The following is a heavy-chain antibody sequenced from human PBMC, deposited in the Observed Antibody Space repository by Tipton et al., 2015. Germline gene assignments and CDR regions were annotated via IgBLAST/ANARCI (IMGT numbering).Heavy chain of an antibody. CDR2: TYYRSNWNN. V-gene: IGHV6-1*01. Sequence: GLVKPSQTLSLTCAISGDSVSSNTAAWHWIRQSPSRGLEWLGRTYYRSNWNNDYAASVKSRITITPDTSKNQFTLHLNSVTPDDTAMYYCARGAQHSTWSWGQGTPVTVSS. CDR3: ARGAQHSTWS. D-gene: IGHD6-13*01. J-gene: IGHJ5*02. CDR1: GDSVSSNTAA.